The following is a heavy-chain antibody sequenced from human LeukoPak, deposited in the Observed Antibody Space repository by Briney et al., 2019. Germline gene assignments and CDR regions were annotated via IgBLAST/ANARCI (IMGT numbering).Heavy chain of an antibody. CDR1: GGAFNTYT. CDR3: ATLPGGVGATPPNWFDP. V-gene: IGHV1-69*13. CDR2: IIPIFGTP. J-gene: IGHJ5*02. D-gene: IGHD1-26*01. Sequence: ASVKVSCKASGGAFNTYTISWVRPAPPKELEWMGGIIPIFGTPNYAQKFQGRVTITADESTSTAYMELSSLRSEDTAVYYCATLPGGVGATPPNWFDPWGQGTLVTVSS.